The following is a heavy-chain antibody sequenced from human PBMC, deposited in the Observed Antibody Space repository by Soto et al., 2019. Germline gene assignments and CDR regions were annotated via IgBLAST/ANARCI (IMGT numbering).Heavy chain of an antibody. Sequence: GSLRLSCAVSGFTLSDHYIDWVRQAPGKGLEWVGRSRDKPQGYSTAYAASVKGRFTTSRDESKNSAYLQMNSLKTEDTAVYYCVRATYFSDSSGYTRCLDYWGQGTLVTVSS. V-gene: IGHV3-72*01. CDR3: VRATYFSDSSGYTRCLDY. CDR2: SRDKPQGYST. J-gene: IGHJ4*02. CDR1: GFTLSDHY. D-gene: IGHD3-22*01.